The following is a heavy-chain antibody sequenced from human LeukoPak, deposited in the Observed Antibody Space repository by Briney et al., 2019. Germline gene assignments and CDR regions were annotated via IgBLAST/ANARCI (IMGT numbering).Heavy chain of an antibody. CDR2: IDQDGSGK. J-gene: IGHJ3*01. CDR1: GFTFSRFW. Sequence: GGSLRLSCAASGFTFSRFWLSWVRQAPGKGLEWVADIDQDGSGKYVDSVKGRFTISRDNARNSLFLQMNSLRAEDTAVYYCARRTFPNDAFDVWGQGTVVTVSS. D-gene: IGHD1-7*01. CDR3: ARRTFPNDAFDV. V-gene: IGHV3-7*02.